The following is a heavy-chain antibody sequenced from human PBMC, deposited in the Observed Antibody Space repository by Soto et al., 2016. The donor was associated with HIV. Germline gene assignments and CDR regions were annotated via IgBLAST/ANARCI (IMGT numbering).Heavy chain of an antibody. Sequence: QVQLVQSGAEVKKPGASVKVSCKASGYTFTAYHIHWVRQAPGQGLAWMGSIDPNNGVPTYAQKFQGRVTMTRDTSISTAYMELSTLTSDDTAIYYCASSLGWWAFHYWGQGTPVTVSS. CDR2: IDPNNGVP. D-gene: IGHD6-19*01. CDR1: GYTFTAYH. CDR3: ASSLGWWAFHY. J-gene: IGHJ4*02. V-gene: IGHV1-2*02.